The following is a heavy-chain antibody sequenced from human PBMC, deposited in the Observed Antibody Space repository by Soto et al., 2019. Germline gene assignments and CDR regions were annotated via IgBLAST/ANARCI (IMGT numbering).Heavy chain of an antibody. CDR1: GFTFSSYG. CDR2: ISYDGSNK. V-gene: IGHV3-30*18. J-gene: IGHJ6*02. D-gene: IGHD6-13*01. CDR3: AKEGEIAAAVSGMDV. Sequence: GGSLRLSCAASGFTFSSYGMHWVRQAPGKGLEWVAVISYDGSNKYYADSVKGRFTISRDNSKNTLYLQMNSLRAEDTAVYYCAKEGEIAAAVSGMDVWGQGTTVTVSS.